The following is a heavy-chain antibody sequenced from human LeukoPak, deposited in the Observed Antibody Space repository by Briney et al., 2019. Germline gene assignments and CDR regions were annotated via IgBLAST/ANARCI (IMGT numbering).Heavy chain of an antibody. CDR3: ARDSSGYTRRYYFDS. V-gene: IGHV4-4*07. D-gene: IGHD3-22*01. CDR2: IYPSGSI. CDR1: GDSMSSYY. J-gene: IGHJ4*02. Sequence: SETLSLTCTVSGDSMSSYYWSWMRQPAGKGLEWIGRIYPSGSITYNPSLKSRLTMSVDTSKDQFSLRLSSVTAADTAVYYCARDSSGYTRRYYFDSWGQGILLTVSS.